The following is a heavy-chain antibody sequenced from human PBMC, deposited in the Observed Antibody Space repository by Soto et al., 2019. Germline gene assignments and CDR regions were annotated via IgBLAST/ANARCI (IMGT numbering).Heavy chain of an antibody. D-gene: IGHD2-2*01. V-gene: IGHV3-21*01. CDR3: ARGRVVPAAPNYYYYMDV. Sequence: GSLRLSCAASGFTFSSYSMNWVRQAPGKGLEWVSSISSSSSYIYYADSVKGRFTISRDNAKNSLYLQMNSLRAEDTAVYYCARGRVVPAAPNYYYYMDVWGKGTTVTVSS. J-gene: IGHJ6*03. CDR2: ISSSSSYI. CDR1: GFTFSSYS.